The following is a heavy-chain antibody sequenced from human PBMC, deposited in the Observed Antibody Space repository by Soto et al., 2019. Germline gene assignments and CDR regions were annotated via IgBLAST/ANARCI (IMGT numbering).Heavy chain of an antibody. V-gene: IGHV4-4*02. Sequence: KTSETLSLTCAVSGGSISSSNWWSWVRQPPGKGLEWIGEIYHSGSTNYNPSLKSRVTISVDKSKNQFSLKLSSVTAADTAVYYCARGAPRLWAPYDILTGRGHFDYWGQGTLVTVSS. CDR3: ARGAPRLWAPYDILTGRGHFDY. CDR2: IYHSGST. J-gene: IGHJ4*02. D-gene: IGHD3-9*01. CDR1: GGSISSSNW.